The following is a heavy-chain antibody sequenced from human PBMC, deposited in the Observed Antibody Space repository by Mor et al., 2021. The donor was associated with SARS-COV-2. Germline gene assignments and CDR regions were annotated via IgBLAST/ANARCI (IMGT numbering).Heavy chain of an antibody. CDR2: INPNNGGA. V-gene: IGHV1-2*06. D-gene: IGHD3-10*01. CDR3: ARGGEGVRSSNNY. J-gene: IGHJ4*02. Sequence: GRINPNNGGAIYPQKFQGRVTMTRDTSINTAYMEVSRLTPDDTAVYYCARGGEGVRSSNNYWGQGTLVTVFS.